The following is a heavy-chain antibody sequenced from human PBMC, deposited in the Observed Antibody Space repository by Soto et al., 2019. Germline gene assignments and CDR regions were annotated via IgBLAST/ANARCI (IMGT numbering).Heavy chain of an antibody. CDR2: ITKDGRNK. V-gene: IGHV3-30*03. D-gene: IGHD2-8*01. CDR3: GRCNGDDCHSPFDY. Sequence: QVQLVESGGGVVQPGGSLRLSCAASGFTFSNYVMHWVRQAPGKGLEWVADITKDGRNKDYADSVKGRLAISRDNSKNTLELQMNSLRVEDTAMYYCGRCNGDDCHSPFDYWGQGTLVTVSS. J-gene: IGHJ4*02. CDR1: GFTFSNYV.